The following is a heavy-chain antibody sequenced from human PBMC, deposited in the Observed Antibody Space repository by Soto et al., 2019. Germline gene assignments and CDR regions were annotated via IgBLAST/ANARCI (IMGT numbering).Heavy chain of an antibody. Sequence: QVQLVQSRPEVKKPGASVKVSCKASGNTFASHGFSWVRQAPGQGLEWMGWISGFNGQTNYALKFQGRVTLTTDTSTSTAYTELRSLRSDDTAVYFCARVDPRGVAVVRDYWGQGTLVTVSS. CDR3: ARVDPRGVAVVRDY. CDR2: ISGFNGQT. CDR1: GNTFASHG. J-gene: IGHJ4*02. D-gene: IGHD3-10*01. V-gene: IGHV1-18*01.